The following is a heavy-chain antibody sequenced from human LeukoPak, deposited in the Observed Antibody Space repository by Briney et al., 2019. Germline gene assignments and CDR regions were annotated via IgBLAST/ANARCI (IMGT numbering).Heavy chain of an antibody. CDR1: GFTFSSYE. CDR2: ISSSSGI. Sequence: RGVSLRLSCIASGFTFSSYEMSWVRQAPGKGLEWVSYISSSSGIFYADSVKGRFTISRDNAKNSLYLLMNSLRAEDTAVYYCARDQWPLPYDYWGQGTLVTVSS. J-gene: IGHJ4*02. D-gene: IGHD6-19*01. V-gene: IGHV3-48*03. CDR3: ARDQWPLPYDY.